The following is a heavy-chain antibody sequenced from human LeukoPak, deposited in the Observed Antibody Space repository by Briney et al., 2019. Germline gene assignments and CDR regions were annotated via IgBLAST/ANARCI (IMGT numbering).Heavy chain of an antibody. CDR1: GFTFSSYA. J-gene: IGHJ4*02. CDR3: AKARGVLATVTTF. D-gene: IGHD4-17*01. CDR2: ISGSGGST. V-gene: IGHV3-23*01. Sequence: GGSLRPSCAASGFTFSSYAMGWVRQAPGKGLEWVSAISGSGGSTYYADSVKGRFTISRDNSKNTLYLQMNSLRAEDTAVYYCAKARGVLATVTTFGGQGTLVTVSS.